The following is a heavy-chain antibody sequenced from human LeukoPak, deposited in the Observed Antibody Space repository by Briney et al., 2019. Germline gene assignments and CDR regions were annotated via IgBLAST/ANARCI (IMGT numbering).Heavy chain of an antibody. CDR2: VSNSGGTT. V-gene: IGHV3-23*01. Sequence: QPGGSLRLSCAASGFTFSNYAMTWVRQGPGKGLEWVSTVSNSGGTTFYADSVEGRFTISRDNSKNTLYLQMNSLRAEDTAVYYCASIQLWFRYWGQGTLVTVSS. CDR3: ASIQLWFRY. J-gene: IGHJ4*02. D-gene: IGHD5-18*01. CDR1: GFTFSNYA.